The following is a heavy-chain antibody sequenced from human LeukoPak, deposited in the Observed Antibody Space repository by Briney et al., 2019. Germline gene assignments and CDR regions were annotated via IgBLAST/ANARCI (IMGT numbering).Heavy chain of an antibody. Sequence: GGSLRLPCAASGFSFSSYEMNWVRQAPGKGLEWVSHISSGGNTEYYVDSVRGRFTMSRDNAKNLLFLQMNSLRAEDTAVYYCARDTLNGPFVISLDYWGQGALVTVSS. CDR2: ISSGGNTE. V-gene: IGHV3-48*03. J-gene: IGHJ4*02. CDR3: ARDTLNGPFVISLDY. D-gene: IGHD3-9*01. CDR1: GFSFSSYE.